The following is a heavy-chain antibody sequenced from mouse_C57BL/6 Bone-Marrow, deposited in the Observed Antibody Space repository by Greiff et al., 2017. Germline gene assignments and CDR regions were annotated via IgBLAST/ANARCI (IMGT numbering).Heavy chain of an antibody. Sequence: VQLQQPGAELVKPGASVKMSCKASGYTFTSYWITWVKQRPGQGLEWIGDIYPGSGSTNYNEKFTSKATLTVDTSSSTAYMQLSSLASEDSAVYYCAWGDYDYWYFDVWGTGTTVTVSS. J-gene: IGHJ1*03. D-gene: IGHD2-4*01. CDR3: AWGDYDYWYFDV. CDR2: IYPGSGST. V-gene: IGHV1-55*01. CDR1: GYTFTSYW.